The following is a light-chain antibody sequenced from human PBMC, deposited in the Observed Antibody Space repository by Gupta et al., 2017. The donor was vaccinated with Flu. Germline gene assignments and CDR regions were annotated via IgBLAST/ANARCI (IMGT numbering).Light chain of an antibody. Sequence: IVLTQSPDILSLSPGERGTLSCRAGQSIDTQLAWYQQKPGQAPRLLINDVSNRATGIPARFSGGGSGTDFTLTISRWEAGESAIYHCQQRVSWPITFGRGTTVDIK. CDR2: DVS. V-gene: IGKV3-11*01. CDR1: QSIDTQ. CDR3: QQRVSWPIT. J-gene: IGKJ4*01.